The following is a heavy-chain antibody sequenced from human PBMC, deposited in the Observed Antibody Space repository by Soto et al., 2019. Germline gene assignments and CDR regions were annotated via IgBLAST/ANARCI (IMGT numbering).Heavy chain of an antibody. CDR3: AGSSDDGRDN. Sequence: EVQLVESGGGLVKPGGSLRLSCAASGFSLSDYSMNWIRQAPGKGLEWVASISSSSSFIHYAESMKGRFTISRDNAKNSLYLQMNILSAEDTVVYYCAGSSDDGRDNWGQRTLVTVYS. J-gene: IGHJ4*02. D-gene: IGHD1-26*01. CDR2: ISSSSSFI. V-gene: IGHV3-21*01. CDR1: GFSLSDYS.